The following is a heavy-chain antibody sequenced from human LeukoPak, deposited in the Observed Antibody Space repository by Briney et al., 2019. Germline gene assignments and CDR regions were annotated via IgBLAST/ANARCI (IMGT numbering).Heavy chain of an antibody. Sequence: GASVKVSCKASGGTFSSYAISWVRQAPGQGLEWMGRIIPILGIANYAQKFQGRVTITADKSTSTAYMELSSLRSEDTAVYYCATKYYYDSSGYRPFDYWGQGTLVTVSS. CDR2: IIPILGIA. CDR3: ATKYYYDSSGYRPFDY. CDR1: GGTFSSYA. V-gene: IGHV1-69*04. J-gene: IGHJ4*02. D-gene: IGHD3-22*01.